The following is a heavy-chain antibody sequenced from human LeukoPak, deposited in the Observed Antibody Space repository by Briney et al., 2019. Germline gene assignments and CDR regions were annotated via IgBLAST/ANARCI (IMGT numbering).Heavy chain of an antibody. Sequence: PGGSLRLSCAASGFTFSDYYMSWIRQAPGKGLEWVSYISSSSSYTNYADSVKGRFTISRDNAKNSLYLQMNSLRAEDTAVYYCARLGIAARSHYFDYWGQGTLVTVSS. CDR1: GFTFSDYY. J-gene: IGHJ4*02. CDR2: ISSSSSYT. V-gene: IGHV3-11*03. CDR3: ARLGIAARSHYFDY. D-gene: IGHD6-6*01.